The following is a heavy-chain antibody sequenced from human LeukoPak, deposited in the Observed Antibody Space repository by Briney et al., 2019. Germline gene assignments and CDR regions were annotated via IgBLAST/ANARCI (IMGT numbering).Heavy chain of an antibody. CDR1: GGSISSGGYC. CDR2: IYYSGST. J-gene: IGHJ4*02. CDR3: ARFIIEKYYFDY. V-gene: IGHV4-31*03. Sequence: SETLSLTCTVSGGSISSGGYCWSWIRQHPGKGLEWIGYIYYSGSTYYNPSLKSRVTISVDTSKNQFSLKLSSVTAADTAVYYCARFIIEKYYFDYWGQGTLVTVSS.